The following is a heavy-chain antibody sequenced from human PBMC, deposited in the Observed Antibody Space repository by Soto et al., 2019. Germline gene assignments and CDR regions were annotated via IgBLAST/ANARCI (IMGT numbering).Heavy chain of an antibody. CDR2: ISYDGSNK. J-gene: IGHJ4*02. D-gene: IGHD2-15*01. Sequence: ESGGGVVQPGRSLRLSCAASGFTFSSYAMHWVRQAPGKALEWVAVISYDGSNKYYADSVKGRFTISRDNSKNRLYLQMNSLRAEDTAVYYCARDREIGYCSGGSCDGGYWGQGTLVTVSS. V-gene: IGHV3-30-3*01. CDR3: ARDREIGYCSGGSCDGGY. CDR1: GFTFSSYA.